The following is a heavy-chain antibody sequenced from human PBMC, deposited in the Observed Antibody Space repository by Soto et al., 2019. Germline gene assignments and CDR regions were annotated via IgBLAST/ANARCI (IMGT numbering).Heavy chain of an antibody. V-gene: IGHV4-59*02. CDR2: IYYSGST. Sequence: GGGVHGDHGSLIQKPPGKGLEWIGYIYYSGSTNYNPSLKSRVTISVDTSKNQFSLKLSSVTAADTAVYYCARRGSCTNGVCYRGFCAFDICCQGTTVTVSS. CDR1: GGGVHGDH. D-gene: IGHD2-8*01. CDR3: ARRGSCTNGVCYRGFCAFDI. J-gene: IGHJ3*02.